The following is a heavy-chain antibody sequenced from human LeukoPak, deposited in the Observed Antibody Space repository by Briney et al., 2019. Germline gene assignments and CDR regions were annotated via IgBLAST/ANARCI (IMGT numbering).Heavy chain of an antibody. V-gene: IGHV3-7*01. Sequence: GGSLRLSCAASGFTFSSYWMSWVRQAPGKGLEWVANIKQDGSEKYYVDSVKGRFTISRDNAKNSLYLQMNSLRAEDTAVYYCARDSAMYYDFWRGYYFLDYWGQGTLVTVSS. CDR2: IKQDGSEK. CDR3: ARDSAMYYDFWRGYYFLDY. CDR1: GFTFSSYW. D-gene: IGHD3-3*01. J-gene: IGHJ4*02.